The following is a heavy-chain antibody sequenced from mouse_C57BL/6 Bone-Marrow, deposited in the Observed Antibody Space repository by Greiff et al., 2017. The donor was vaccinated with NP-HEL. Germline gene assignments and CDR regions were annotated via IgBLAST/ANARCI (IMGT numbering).Heavy chain of an antibody. CDR2: SRNKANDYTT. V-gene: IGHV7-1*01. Sequence: EVHLVESGGGLVQSGRSLRLSCATSGFTFSDFYMEWVRQAPGKGLEWIAASRNKANDYTTEYSASVKGRFIVSRDTSQSILYLQMNALRAEDTAIYYCARDVDYDFYFDVWGTGTTVTVSS. J-gene: IGHJ1*03. CDR3: ARDVDYDFYFDV. D-gene: IGHD2-4*01. CDR1: GFTFSDFY.